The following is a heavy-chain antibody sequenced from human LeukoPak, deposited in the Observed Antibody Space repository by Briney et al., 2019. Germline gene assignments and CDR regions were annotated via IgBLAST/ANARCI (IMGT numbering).Heavy chain of an antibody. CDR1: GYSFTSYW. CDR2: IYPGDSDT. D-gene: IGHD5-24*01. Sequence: GESLKISCKGSGYSFTSYWIGWVRQMPGKGLEWMGIIYPGDSDTRYSPSFQGQVTISADKSISTAYLQWSSLKASDTAMYYCARQGWLQSEHNWFDPWGQGTLVSVSS. CDR3: ARQGWLQSEHNWFDP. J-gene: IGHJ5*02. V-gene: IGHV5-51*01.